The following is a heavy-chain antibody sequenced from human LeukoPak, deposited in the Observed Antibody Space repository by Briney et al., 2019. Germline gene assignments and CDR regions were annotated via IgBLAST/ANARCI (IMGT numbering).Heavy chain of an antibody. D-gene: IGHD2-2*01. CDR1: GFTFSRHA. CDR3: AKSPRYCSSTSCPLDY. Sequence: PGASLRLSCAASGFTFSRHAMTWVRQAPGKGLEWVSAISGSGGSTYYAVSVKGWFTISRDNSKNTLYLQIISLRAEDTAVYYCAKSPRYCSSTSCPLDYWGLGTLVTVSS. CDR2: ISGSGGST. J-gene: IGHJ4*02. V-gene: IGHV3-23*01.